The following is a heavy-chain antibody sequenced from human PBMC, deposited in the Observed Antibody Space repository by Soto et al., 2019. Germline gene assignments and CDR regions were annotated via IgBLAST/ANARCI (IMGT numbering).Heavy chain of an antibody. D-gene: IGHD2-8*01. J-gene: IGHJ4*02. CDR3: ARLMGTSFDL. CDR1: GFTFSDHY. CDR2: ARNKVSGYTT. V-gene: IGHV3-72*01. Sequence: GGSLRLSCAASGFTFSDHYMDWVRQAPGKGLEWVGRARNKVSGYTTAHAASVEGRFAISRDDSKNSLYLQMSSLKVDDTAVYFCARLMGTSFDLWGQGTLVTVSS.